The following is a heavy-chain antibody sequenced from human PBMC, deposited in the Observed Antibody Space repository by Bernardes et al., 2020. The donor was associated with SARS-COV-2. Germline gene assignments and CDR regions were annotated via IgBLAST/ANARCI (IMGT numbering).Heavy chain of an antibody. J-gene: IGHJ3*01. CDR2: IYYSGTT. Sequence: SETLSLTCTVSGVSVSSIDYFWSWIRQHPGKGLEWIGYIYYSGTTYYNPSLKSRVTISVDTSENQFSLKLSSVTAADTAVYYCARSTRSYGRTFDFWGQGTMVTVSS. CDR1: GVSVSSIDYF. D-gene: IGHD2-2*01. V-gene: IGHV4-31*03. CDR3: ARSTRSYGRTFDF.